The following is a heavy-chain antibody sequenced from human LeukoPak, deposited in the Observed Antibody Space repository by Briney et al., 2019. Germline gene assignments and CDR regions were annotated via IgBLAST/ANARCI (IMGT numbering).Heavy chain of an antibody. CDR3: ATIYGDFSDFDS. CDR1: GGSFSGSY. Sequence: SETLSLTCAVYGGSFSGSYWNWIRPPPGKGLQWIGEVTHDGRINYNPSLRGLVTISVDTSINQFSLRLTSVTAADTAVYFCATIYGDFSDFDSWAQGTLVTVSS. V-gene: IGHV4-34*01. CDR2: VTHDGRI. D-gene: IGHD4-17*01. J-gene: IGHJ4*02.